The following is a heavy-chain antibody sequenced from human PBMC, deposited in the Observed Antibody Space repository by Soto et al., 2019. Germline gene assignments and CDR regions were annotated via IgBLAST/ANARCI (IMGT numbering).Heavy chain of an antibody. CDR2: IYHSGTT. J-gene: IGHJ1*01. D-gene: IGHD2-2*01. V-gene: IGHV4-38-2*01. CDR1: GYSISSGYY. Sequence: SETLSLTCAVSGYSISSGYYWGWIRQPPGKGLEWIGSIYHSGTTYYNPSLEGRVTISVDTSKNQFSLKLSSVTAADTAIYYCAVGYCSSTSCSREYFQHWGQGTVVTVSS. CDR3: AVGYCSSTSCSREYFQH.